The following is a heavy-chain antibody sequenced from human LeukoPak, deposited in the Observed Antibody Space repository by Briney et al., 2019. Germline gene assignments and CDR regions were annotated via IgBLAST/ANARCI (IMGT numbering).Heavy chain of an antibody. CDR2: FDPEDGET. J-gene: IGHJ4*02. V-gene: IGHV1-24*01. CDR1: GYTLTELS. CDR3: ATGKYYDFWSGGDY. D-gene: IGHD3-3*01. Sequence: GASVKVSRKVSGYTLTELSMHWLRQAPVKGLEWMGGFDPEDGETIYAQKFQGRVTMTEDTSTDTAYMELSSLRSEDTAVYYCATGKYYDFWSGGDYWGQGTLVTVSS.